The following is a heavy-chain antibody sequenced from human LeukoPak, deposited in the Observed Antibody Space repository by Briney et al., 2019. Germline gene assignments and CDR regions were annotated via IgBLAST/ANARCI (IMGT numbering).Heavy chain of an antibody. V-gene: IGHV4-59*12. CDR1: GGSISSYY. CDR2: IYLSGST. D-gene: IGHD6-6*01. CDR3: ARVFRGSSKKYFDY. Sequence: SETLSLTCTVSGGSISSYYWSWIRQPPGKGLEWIGYIYLSGSTNYNPSLKSRITISVDTSKNQFSLKLSSVTAADTAVYYCARVFRGSSKKYFDYWGQGTLVTVSS. J-gene: IGHJ4*02.